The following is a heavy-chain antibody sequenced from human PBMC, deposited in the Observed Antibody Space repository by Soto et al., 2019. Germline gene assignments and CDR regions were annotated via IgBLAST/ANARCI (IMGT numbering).Heavy chain of an antibody. CDR2: ISYDGSNK. V-gene: IGHV3-30-3*01. CDR3: ARDSRDIVVVPAAIYYYYGMDV. Sequence: GGSLRLSCAASGFTFSSYAMHWVRQAPGKGLEWVAVISYDGSNKYYADSVKGRFTISRDNSKNTLYLQMNSLRAEDTAVYYCARDSRDIVVVPAAIYYYYGMDVWGQGTTVTVSS. CDR1: GFTFSSYA. D-gene: IGHD2-2*01. J-gene: IGHJ6*02.